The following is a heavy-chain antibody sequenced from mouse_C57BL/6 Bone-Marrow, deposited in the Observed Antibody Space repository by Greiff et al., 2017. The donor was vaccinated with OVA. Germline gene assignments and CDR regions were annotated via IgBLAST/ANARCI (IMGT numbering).Heavy chain of an antibody. CDR3: ARDLGNSNYVWFAY. CDR2: ISDGGSYT. V-gene: IGHV5-4*01. Sequence: EVQLVESGGGLVKPGGSLKLSCAASGFTFSSYAMSWVRQTPEKRLEWVATISDGGSYTYYPDNVKGRFTISRDNAKNNLYLQMSHLKSEDTAMYYCARDLGNSNYVWFAYWGQGTLVTVSA. D-gene: IGHD2-5*01. CDR1: GFTFSSYA. J-gene: IGHJ3*01.